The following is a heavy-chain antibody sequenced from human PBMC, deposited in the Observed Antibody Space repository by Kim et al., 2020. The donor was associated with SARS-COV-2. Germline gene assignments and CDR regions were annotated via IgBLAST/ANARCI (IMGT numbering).Heavy chain of an antibody. D-gene: IGHD3-10*01. Sequence: GGSLRLSCAASGFTFDDYAMHWVRQAPGKGLEWVSGISWNSGSIGYADSVKGRFTISRDNAKNSLYLQMNSLRAEDTALYYCARSITMVRGHAFDTWGQG. CDR1: GFTFDDYA. CDR2: ISWNSGSI. V-gene: IGHV3-9*01. J-gene: IGHJ3*02. CDR3: ARSITMVRGHAFDT.